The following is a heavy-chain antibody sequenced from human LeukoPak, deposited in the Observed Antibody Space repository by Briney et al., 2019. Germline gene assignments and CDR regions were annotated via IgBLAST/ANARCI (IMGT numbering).Heavy chain of an antibody. D-gene: IGHD3-16*01. CDR3: ARDPGGYYYMDV. Sequence: PSETLSLTCTVSGGSISSYYWSWIRQPPGKGLEWIGYIYYSGSTNCNPSLKSRVTIPVDASKNQFSLKLSSVTAADTAVYYCARDPGGYYYMDVWGKGTTVTVSS. CDR2: IYYSGST. J-gene: IGHJ6*03. CDR1: GGSISSYY. V-gene: IGHV4-59*01.